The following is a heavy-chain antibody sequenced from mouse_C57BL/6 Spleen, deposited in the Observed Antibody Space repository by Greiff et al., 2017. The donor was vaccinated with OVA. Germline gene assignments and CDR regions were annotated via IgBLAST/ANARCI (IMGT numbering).Heavy chain of an antibody. CDR3: ASSSSGLFAY. CDR2: ISYDGSN. Sequence: VQLKESGPGLVKPSQSLSLTCSVTGYSITSGYYWNWIRQFPGNKLEWMGYISYDGSNNYNPSLKNRISITRDTSKNQFFLKLNSVTTEDTATYYCASSSSGLFAYWGQGTLVTVSA. D-gene: IGHD3-1*01. V-gene: IGHV3-6*01. CDR1: GYSITSGYY. J-gene: IGHJ3*01.